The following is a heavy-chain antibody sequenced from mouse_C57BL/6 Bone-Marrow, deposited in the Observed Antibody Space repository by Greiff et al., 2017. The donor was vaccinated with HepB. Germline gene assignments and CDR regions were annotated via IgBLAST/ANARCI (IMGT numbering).Heavy chain of an antibody. CDR2: INYDGSST. Sequence: EVKVVESEGGLVQPGSSMKLSCTASGFTFSDYYMAWVRQVPEKGLEWVANINYDGSSTYYLDSLKSRFIISRDNAKNILYLQMSSLKSEDTATYYCARDRYYYWYFDVWGTGTTVTVSS. D-gene: IGHD1-1*01. V-gene: IGHV5-16*01. J-gene: IGHJ1*03. CDR3: ARDRYYYWYFDV. CDR1: GFTFSDYY.